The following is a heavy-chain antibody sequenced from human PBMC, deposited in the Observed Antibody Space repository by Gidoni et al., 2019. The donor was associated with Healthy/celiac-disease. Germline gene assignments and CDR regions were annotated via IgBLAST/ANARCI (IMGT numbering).Heavy chain of an antibody. V-gene: IGHV2-5*02. CDR2: IYWDDDK. Sequence: QITLKESGPTLVKPTQTLTLTCTFAGFSLSTSGGGVGWIRQPPGKALEWLALIYWDDDKRYSPSLKSRLTITKDTSKNQVVLTMTNTDPVDTATYYCAHRLIDPTYYYDSSGYYFEINGHDAFDIWGQGTMVTVSS. J-gene: IGHJ3*02. CDR3: AHRLIDPTYYYDSSGYYFEINGHDAFDI. D-gene: IGHD3-22*01. CDR1: GFSLSTSGGG.